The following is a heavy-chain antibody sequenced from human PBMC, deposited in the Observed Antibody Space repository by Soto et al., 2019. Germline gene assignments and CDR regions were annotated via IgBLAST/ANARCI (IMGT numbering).Heavy chain of an antibody. J-gene: IGHJ5*02. Sequence: PSETLSLTCAVSGGSISSSNWWSWVRQPPGKGLEWIGEIYHSGSTNYNPSLKSRVTISVDKSKNQFSLKLSSVTAADTAVYYCASRSYGSGSYYSYNWFDPWGQGTLVTVS. D-gene: IGHD3-10*01. CDR3: ASRSYGSGSYYSYNWFDP. V-gene: IGHV4-4*02. CDR1: GGSISSSNW. CDR2: IYHSGST.